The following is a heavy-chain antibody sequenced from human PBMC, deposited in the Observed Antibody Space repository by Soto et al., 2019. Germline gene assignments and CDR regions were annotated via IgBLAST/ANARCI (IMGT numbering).Heavy chain of an antibody. Sequence: ASVKVSCKASGYTFTGYYMNWVRQAPGQGLEWMGWINPNSGGTNYAQKFQGWVTMTRDTSISTAYMELSRLKSEDTAVYYCVREENTPMGMDVWGQGTTVTVSS. V-gene: IGHV1-2*04. CDR3: VREENTPMGMDV. J-gene: IGHJ6*02. D-gene: IGHD5-18*01. CDR1: GYTFTGYY. CDR2: INPNSGGT.